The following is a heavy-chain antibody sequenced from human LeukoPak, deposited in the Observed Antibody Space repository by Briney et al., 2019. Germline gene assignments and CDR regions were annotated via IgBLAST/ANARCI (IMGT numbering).Heavy chain of an antibody. CDR3: AKQLGYCSSTSCSNYYYGMDV. Sequence: GGSLRLSCAASGFTFSSYAMHWVRQAPGKGLEWVAVISYDGSNKYYADSVKGRFTISRDNSKNTLYLQMNSLRAEDTAVYYCAKQLGYCSSTSCSNYYYGMDVWGKGTTVTVSS. D-gene: IGHD2-2*01. CDR1: GFTFSSYA. V-gene: IGHV3-30*18. CDR2: ISYDGSNK. J-gene: IGHJ6*04.